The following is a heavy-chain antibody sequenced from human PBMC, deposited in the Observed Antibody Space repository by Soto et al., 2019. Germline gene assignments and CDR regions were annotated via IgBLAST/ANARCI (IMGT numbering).Heavy chain of an antibody. CDR1: GFTFSSYW. CDR2: INSDGSST. CDR3: ARDRVIAARNWFDP. J-gene: IGHJ5*02. D-gene: IGHD6-6*01. Sequence: PGGSLRLSCAASGFTFSSYWMHWVRQAPGKGLVWVSRINSDGSSTSYADSVKGRFTISRDNAKNTLYLQMNSLRAEDTAVCYCARDRVIAARNWFDPWGQGTLVTVSS. V-gene: IGHV3-74*01.